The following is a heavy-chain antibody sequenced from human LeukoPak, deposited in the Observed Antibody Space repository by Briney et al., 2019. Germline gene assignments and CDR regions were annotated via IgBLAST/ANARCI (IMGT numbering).Heavy chain of an antibody. J-gene: IGHJ4*02. CDR1: GGSISSYY. Sequence: TSETLSLTCTVSGGSISSYYWSWIRQPPGKGLEWIGYIYYSGSTNYDPSLKSRVTISVDTSKNQFSLKLSSVTAADTAVYYCARHNYYGSGNFDYWGQGTLVTVSS. CDR2: IYYSGST. CDR3: ARHNYYGSGNFDY. D-gene: IGHD3-10*01. V-gene: IGHV4-59*08.